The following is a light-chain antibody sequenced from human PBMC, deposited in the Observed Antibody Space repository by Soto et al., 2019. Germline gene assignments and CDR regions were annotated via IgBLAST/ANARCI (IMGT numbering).Light chain of an antibody. Sequence: QSVLTQSPSASASLGASVKLTCTLSSGHSSYAIAWHQQQPEKGPRYSMKLNSDGSHSKGDGIPDRFSGSSSGAERYLTISSLQSEDEADYYCQTWGTGIHYVFGTGTKVTVL. CDR2: LNSDGSH. CDR1: SGHSSYA. CDR3: QTWGTGIHYV. V-gene: IGLV4-69*01. J-gene: IGLJ1*01.